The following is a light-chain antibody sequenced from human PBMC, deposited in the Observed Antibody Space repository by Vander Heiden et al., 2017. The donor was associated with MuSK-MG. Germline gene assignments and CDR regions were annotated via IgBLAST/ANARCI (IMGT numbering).Light chain of an antibody. CDR2: DDT. J-gene: IGLJ2*01. V-gene: IGLV3-21*02. CDR3: QVWDSSSDHPVL. CDR1: VLDSKT. Sequence: SVLTQSPSVSVAPGQTATISCVGDVLDSKTVQWYQRKPGQAPVLVVSDDTNRPAGIPERITGSKSGKTATLTITRVDIGDESDYFCQVWDSSSDHPVLFGGGTKLTVL.